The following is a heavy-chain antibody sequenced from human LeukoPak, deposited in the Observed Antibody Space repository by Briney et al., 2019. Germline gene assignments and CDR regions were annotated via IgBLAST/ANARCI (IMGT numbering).Heavy chain of an antibody. Sequence: VAPVKVSCKASGYTFTGYYVHWVRQAPGQGIEWMGWINPNSGGTNYAQKFQGRVTMTRDTSISTAYMELSRLRSDDTAVYYCAKEGGYCSSGTCYPWWFDPWGQGTLVTVSS. CDR2: INPNSGGT. D-gene: IGHD2-15*01. V-gene: IGHV1-2*02. CDR1: GYTFTGYY. J-gene: IGHJ5*02. CDR3: AKEGGYCSSGTCYPWWFDP.